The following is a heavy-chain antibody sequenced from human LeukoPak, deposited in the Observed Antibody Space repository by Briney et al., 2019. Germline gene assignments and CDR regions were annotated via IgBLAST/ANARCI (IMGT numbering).Heavy chain of an antibody. D-gene: IGHD1-26*01. Sequence: ASVKVSCKASGYTFTSYGTSWVRQAPGQGLEWMGWISAYNGNTNYAQKLQGRVTMTTDTSTGTAYMELRSLRSDDTAVYYCARMELPYYFDYWGQGTLVTVSS. J-gene: IGHJ4*02. CDR1: GYTFTSYG. CDR3: ARMELPYYFDY. CDR2: ISAYNGNT. V-gene: IGHV1-18*01.